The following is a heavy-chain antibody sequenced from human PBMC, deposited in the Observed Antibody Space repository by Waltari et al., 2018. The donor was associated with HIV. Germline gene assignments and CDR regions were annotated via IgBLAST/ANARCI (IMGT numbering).Heavy chain of an antibody. CDR1: GFTVSHRD. J-gene: IGHJ6*02. Sequence: EVKVVESGGALVQPGGSLRLSCVGSGFTVSHRDSLVVRQSPGEGLEWFSISYSDGRTDYRDAAKGRCTISRDTSKNTVFLQMNSLRLEDTAIFYCARGASGRLQARGGYFGLDIWGRGTTVTVSS. V-gene: IGHV3-66*02. D-gene: IGHD2-15*01. CDR3: ARGASGRLQARGGYFGLDI. CDR2: SYSDGRT.